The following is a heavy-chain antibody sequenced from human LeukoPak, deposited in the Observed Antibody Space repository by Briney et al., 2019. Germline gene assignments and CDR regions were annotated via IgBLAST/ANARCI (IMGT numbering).Heavy chain of an antibody. CDR3: AKRSGLGGPFDY. Sequence: GGSLRLSCAASGFTFRRYGMNWVRQAPGKGLEWVSAISGRGENTYYGDSVKGRFTISRDNYKNTMYLQMNSLRAEDTAIYYFAKRSGLGGPFDYWGQGILVTVSS. CDR1: GFTFRRYG. V-gene: IGHV3-23*01. J-gene: IGHJ4*02. CDR2: ISGRGENT. D-gene: IGHD3-16*01.